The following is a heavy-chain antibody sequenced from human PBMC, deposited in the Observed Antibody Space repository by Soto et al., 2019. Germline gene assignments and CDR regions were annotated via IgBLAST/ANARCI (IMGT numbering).Heavy chain of an antibody. CDR2: ISWNSGSI. CDR3: AKDKGGYSSSPFDY. CDR1: GFTFDDYA. Sequence: GGSLRLSCAASGFTFDDYAMHWVRQAPGKGLEWVSGISWNSGSIGYADSVKGRFTISRDNAKNSLYLQMNSLRAEDTALYYCAKDKGGYSSSPFDYWGQGTLVTVSS. V-gene: IGHV3-9*01. J-gene: IGHJ4*02. D-gene: IGHD6-6*01.